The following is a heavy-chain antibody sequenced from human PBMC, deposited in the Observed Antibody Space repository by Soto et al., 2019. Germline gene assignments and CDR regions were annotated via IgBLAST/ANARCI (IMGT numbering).Heavy chain of an antibody. CDR2: ISYTGTT. CDR1: GGSISSLY. J-gene: IGHJ5*02. V-gene: IGHV4-59*11. Sequence: QVQLQQSGPGLVKPSETLSLTCTVSGGSISSLYWNWIRQPPGKGLEWIGYISYTGTTNYNPSLKSRVNISADRSKNQFSLRLSSVTAADTAVYYCARGYCSGENCYEGDKWFDPWGQGTLVIVSS. D-gene: IGHD2-15*01. CDR3: ARGYCSGENCYEGDKWFDP.